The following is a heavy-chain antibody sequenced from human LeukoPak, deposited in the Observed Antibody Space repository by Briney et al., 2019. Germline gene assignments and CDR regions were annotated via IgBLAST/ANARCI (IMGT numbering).Heavy chain of an antibody. V-gene: IGHV3-66*01. CDR3: ARAIRGYSSGLWFDP. CDR2: IYSGGST. Sequence: GGSLRLSCAASGFTVSSNYMSWVRQAPGKGLEWVSVIYSGGSTYYADSVKGRFTISRDNSKNTLYLQMNSLRAEDTAVYYCARAIRGYSSGLWFDPWGQGTLVTVSS. J-gene: IGHJ5*02. D-gene: IGHD6-25*01. CDR1: GFTVSSNY.